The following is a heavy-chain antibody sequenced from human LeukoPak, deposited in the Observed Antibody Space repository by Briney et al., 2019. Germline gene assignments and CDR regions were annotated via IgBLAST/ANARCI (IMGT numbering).Heavy chain of an antibody. CDR1: GFTLSNSW. J-gene: IGHJ4*02. V-gene: IGHV3-74*01. Sequence: PGGSLRLSCVASGFTLSNSWMHWVRQAPGKGLVWVSRINIDGSTTNYADSVRGRFTISRDNAKNTLHLQITSLRAEDTAVYDCVRSVSGWYGFFDYWGQGTLVTLSS. CDR2: INIDGSTT. D-gene: IGHD6-19*01. CDR3: VRSVSGWYGFFDY.